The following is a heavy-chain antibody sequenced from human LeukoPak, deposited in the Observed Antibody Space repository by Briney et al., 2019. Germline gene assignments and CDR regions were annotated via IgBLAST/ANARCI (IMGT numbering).Heavy chain of an antibody. J-gene: IGHJ4*02. CDR1: GGTFSSYA. V-gene: IGHV1-69*01. CDR2: IIPIFGTA. Sequence: SVKVSCKASGGTFSSYAISWVRQAPGQGLEWMGGIIPIFGTANYAQKFQGRVTITADESTSTAYMELSSLRSEDTAVYYCARTAPPSVHSSSWYYLFHWGQGTLVTVSS. CDR3: ARTAPPSVHSSSWYYLFH. D-gene: IGHD6-13*01.